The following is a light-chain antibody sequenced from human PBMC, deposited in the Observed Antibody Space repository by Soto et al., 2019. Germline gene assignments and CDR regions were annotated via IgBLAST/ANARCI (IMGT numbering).Light chain of an antibody. V-gene: IGKV4-1*01. J-gene: IGKJ4*01. CDR1: QSVYSTNSKNY. CDR2: WAS. CDR3: QQHYSKSLT. Sequence: DIVMTQSPDSLAVSLGERATINCKSSQSVYSTNSKNYLAWYQQKAGQPPKLLIYWASTRESGVPDRFSGSGSGTEFTLTISSLQAEDVEVYYCQQHYSKSLTFGGGTKVEIK.